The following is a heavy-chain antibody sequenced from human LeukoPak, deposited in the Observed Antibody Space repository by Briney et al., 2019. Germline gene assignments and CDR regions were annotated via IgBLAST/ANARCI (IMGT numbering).Heavy chain of an antibody. V-gene: IGHV1-2*02. CDR1: GYTFTGYY. CDR3: ARVGRTNGVWSFDY. J-gene: IGHJ4*02. Sequence: ASVKVSCKASGYTFTGYYMHWVRRAPGQGLEWMGWINPNSGGTNYAQKFQGRVTMTRDTSISTAYMELSRLRSDDTAVYYCARVGRTNGVWSFDYWGQGTLVTVSS. D-gene: IGHD2-8*01. CDR2: INPNSGGT.